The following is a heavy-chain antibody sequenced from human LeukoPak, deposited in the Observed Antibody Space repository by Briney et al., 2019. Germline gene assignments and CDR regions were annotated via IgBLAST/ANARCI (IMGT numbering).Heavy chain of an antibody. Sequence: PSETLSLTCTVSGGSISVGGYYWSWIRQHPGKGLEWIGNMYHGGSTYYNPSLKSRVTILLDTSKNQFSLKMSSVTAADTAVYYCARDKGSPLSYYYYGMDVWGQGTTVTVSS. V-gene: IGHV4-31*03. D-gene: IGHD3-10*01. CDR2: MYHGGST. CDR1: GGSISVGGYY. CDR3: ARDKGSPLSYYYYGMDV. J-gene: IGHJ6*02.